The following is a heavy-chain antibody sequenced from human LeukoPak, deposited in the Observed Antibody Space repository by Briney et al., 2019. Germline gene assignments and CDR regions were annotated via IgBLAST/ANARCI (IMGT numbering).Heavy chain of an antibody. V-gene: IGHV3-7*01. CDR1: GFTFSSYW. CDR3: ARSGSYYYDSSGYYG. J-gene: IGHJ4*02. CDR2: IKQDGSEK. D-gene: IGHD3-22*01. Sequence: GGSLRLSCAASGFTFSSYWMSWVRQAPGKGLEWVANIKQDGSEKYYVDSVKGRFTISRDNAKNSLYLQMNSLRAEDTAVYYCARSGSYYYDSSGYYGWGQGTLVTVSS.